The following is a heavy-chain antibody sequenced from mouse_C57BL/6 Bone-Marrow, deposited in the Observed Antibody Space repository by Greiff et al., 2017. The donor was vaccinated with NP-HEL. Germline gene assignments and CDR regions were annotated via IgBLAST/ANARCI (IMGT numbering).Heavy chain of an antibody. D-gene: IGHD1-1*01. CDR2: INPNYGTT. Sequence: VQLQQSGPELVKPGASVKISCKASGYSFTDYNMNWVKQSNGKSLEWIGVINPNYGTTSYTQKFQGKATLTVDQSSSTAYMQLNSLTSEDSAVYYCARSKPLFITTVPFAYWGQGTLVTVSA. V-gene: IGHV1-39*01. CDR3: ARSKPLFITTVPFAY. J-gene: IGHJ3*01. CDR1: GYSFTDYN.